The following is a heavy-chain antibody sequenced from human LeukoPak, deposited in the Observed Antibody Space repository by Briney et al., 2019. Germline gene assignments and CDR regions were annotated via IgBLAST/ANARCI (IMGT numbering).Heavy chain of an antibody. Sequence: GGSLRLSCAASGFTFSSYAMSWVRQAPGKGLEWVSAISGSGGSTYYADSVKGRFTISRDNSKNTLYLQMNSLRAEDTAVYYCAKDMGYYDSSSYLAYWGQGTLVTVSS. J-gene: IGHJ4*02. CDR3: AKDMGYYDSSSYLAY. D-gene: IGHD3-22*01. V-gene: IGHV3-23*01. CDR2: ISGSGGST. CDR1: GFTFSSYA.